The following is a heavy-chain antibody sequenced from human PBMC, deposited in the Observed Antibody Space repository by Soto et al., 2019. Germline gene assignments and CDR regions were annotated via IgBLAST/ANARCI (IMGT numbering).Heavy chain of an antibody. D-gene: IGHD3-10*01. CDR3: ARVPYYYGSGSYYNDHDY. CDR1: GGTFSSYA. J-gene: IGHJ4*02. V-gene: IGHV1-69*13. CDR2: IIPIFGTA. Sequence: ASVKVSCKASGGTFSSYAISWVRQAPGQGLEWMGGIIPIFGTANYAQKFQGRVTITADESTSTAYMELSSLRSEDTAVYYCARVPYYYGSGSYYNDHDYWGQGTLVTVSS.